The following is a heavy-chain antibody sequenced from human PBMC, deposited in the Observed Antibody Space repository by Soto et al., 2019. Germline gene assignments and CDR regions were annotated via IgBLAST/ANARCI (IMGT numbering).Heavy chain of an antibody. CDR1: GFTFSSYD. V-gene: IGHV3-48*03. D-gene: IGHD1-26*01. Sequence: GGSLRLSCAASGFTFSSYDMNWVRQAPGKGLEWLSYISSSGGTIYYADSPKGRFTVSRDNAKNSLYLQMNSLRAEDTAVYYCAREDSSDVFDYWDQGTLVTVSS. CDR2: ISSSGGTI. CDR3: AREDSSDVFDY. J-gene: IGHJ4*02.